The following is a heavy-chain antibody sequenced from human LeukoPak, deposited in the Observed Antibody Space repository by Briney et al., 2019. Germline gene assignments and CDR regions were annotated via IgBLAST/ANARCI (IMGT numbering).Heavy chain of an antibody. V-gene: IGHV1-2*02. D-gene: IGHD3-22*01. J-gene: IGHJ4*02. CDR2: INPNSGGT. CDR3: ARDREGYYYDSSGYCGY. CDR1: GYTFTGYY. Sequence: ASVKVSCKASGYTFTGYYMHWVRQAPGQGLEWMGWINPNSGGTNYAQKFQGRVTMTRDTSISTAYMELSRLRSDDTAVYYCARDREGYYYDSSGYCGYWGQGTLVTVSS.